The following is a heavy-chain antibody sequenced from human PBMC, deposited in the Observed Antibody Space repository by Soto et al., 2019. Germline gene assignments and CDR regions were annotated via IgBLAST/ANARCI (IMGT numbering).Heavy chain of an antibody. CDR1: GFTFSSYW. CDR3: ARATGADKEDY. J-gene: IGHJ4*02. CDR2: IKEDGSER. Sequence: EVQLVESGGGLVQPGGSLRLSCAASGFTFSSYWMSWVRQAPGKGLEWVANIKEDGSERYYVDSVKGRFPISRDNAKNSLYLQMNSPRAEDTAVYYCARATGADKEDYWGQGTLVTVSS. D-gene: IGHD3-10*01. V-gene: IGHV3-7*04.